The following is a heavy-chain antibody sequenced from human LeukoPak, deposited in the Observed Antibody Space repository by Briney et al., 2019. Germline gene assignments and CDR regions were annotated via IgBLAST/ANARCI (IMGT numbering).Heavy chain of an antibody. J-gene: IGHJ3*02. D-gene: IGHD1-26*01. CDR2: ISYSGGYE. CDR3: ARGSGSYQDAFDI. CDR1: GFTFSTYS. V-gene: IGHV3-21*01. Sequence: GGSLRLSCAASGFTFSTYSMNWVRQAPGKGLEWVSSISYSGGYEYFADSVKGRFTISRDNAKNSLFLQMNSLRAEDAAVYYCARGSGSYQDAFDIWGQGTKLTVSS.